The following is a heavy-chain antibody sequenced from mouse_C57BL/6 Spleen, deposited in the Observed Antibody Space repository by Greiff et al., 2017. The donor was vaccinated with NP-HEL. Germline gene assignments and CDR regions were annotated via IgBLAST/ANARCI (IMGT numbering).Heavy chain of an antibody. J-gene: IGHJ4*01. CDR3: ARSERNYYYAMDY. V-gene: IGHV1-4*01. CDR2: INPSSGYT. CDR1: GYTFTSYT. D-gene: IGHD2-1*01. Sequence: VQLKESGAELARPGASVKMSCKASGYTFTSYTMHWVKQRPGQGLEWIGYINPSSGYTKYNQKFKDKATLTADKSSSTAYMQLSSLTSEDSAVYYCARSERNYYYAMDYWGQGTSVTVSS.